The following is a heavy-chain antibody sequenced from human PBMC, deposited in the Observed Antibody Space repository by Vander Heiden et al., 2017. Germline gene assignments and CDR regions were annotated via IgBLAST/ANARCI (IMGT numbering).Heavy chain of an antibody. CDR3: ARDLGYSSGWYVDY. CDR2: ISSSSSYI. CDR1: GIHFTSHS. V-gene: IGHV3-21*01. J-gene: IGHJ4*02. D-gene: IGHD6-19*01. Sequence: EVRLVESGGGLVKPGGYLRPLCSAAGIHFTSHSMNWVRQAPGKGLEWVSSISSSSSYIYYADSVKVRFTISRDNAKNSLYLQMNSLRAEDTAVYYCARDLGYSSGWYVDYWGQGTLVTVSS.